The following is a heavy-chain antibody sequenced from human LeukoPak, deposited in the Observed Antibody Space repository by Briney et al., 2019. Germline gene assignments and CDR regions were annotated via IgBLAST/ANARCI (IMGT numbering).Heavy chain of an antibody. Sequence: GGSLRLSCAAYGFTFCDSWMSWVRQAPGKGLEWVANMNQDGSEKDYVDSVKGRFTISRDNARNSLYLQMGSLRAEDTAVYYCATYTHWVAGDVWGQGTTVTVSS. CDR1: GFTFCDSW. D-gene: IGHD3-16*01. V-gene: IGHV3-7*01. CDR3: ATYTHWVAGDV. CDR2: MNQDGSEK. J-gene: IGHJ6*02.